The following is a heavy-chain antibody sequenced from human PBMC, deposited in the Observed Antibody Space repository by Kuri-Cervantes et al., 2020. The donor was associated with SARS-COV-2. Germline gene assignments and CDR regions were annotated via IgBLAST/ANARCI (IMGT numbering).Heavy chain of an antibody. CDR2: IKSKTDGGTT. D-gene: IGHD2-2*01. CDR1: GFTFSNAW. Sequence: LSLTCAASGFTFSNAWMSWVRQAPGKGLEWVGRIKSKTDGGTTDYAAPVKGRFTISRDDSKNTLYLQMNSLKTEDTAVYYCTTGKYCSSTSCTYYYYYYMDVWGKGTTVTVSS. V-gene: IGHV3-15*01. J-gene: IGHJ6*03. CDR3: TTGKYCSSTSCTYYYYYYMDV.